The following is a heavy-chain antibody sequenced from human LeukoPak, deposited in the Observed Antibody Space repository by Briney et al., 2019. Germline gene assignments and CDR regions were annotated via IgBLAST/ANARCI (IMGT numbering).Heavy chain of an antibody. CDR2: ISYDGSNK. Sequence: GGCLRLSCEASGFTFSSYWMHWVRQAPGKGLEWVAVISYDGSNKYYADSVKGRFTSSRDNSKNTLYLQMNSLRAEDTAVYYCARDGSYCGGDCYLPDYWGQGTLVTVSS. D-gene: IGHD2-21*02. V-gene: IGHV3-30*14. CDR3: ARDGSYCGGDCYLPDY. CDR1: GFTFSSYW. J-gene: IGHJ4*02.